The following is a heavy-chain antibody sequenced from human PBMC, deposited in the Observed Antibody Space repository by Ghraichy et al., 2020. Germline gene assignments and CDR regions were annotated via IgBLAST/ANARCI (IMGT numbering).Heavy chain of an antibody. V-gene: IGHV3-23*01. CDR2: ISGSGGST. D-gene: IGHD3-10*01. CDR3: AKGQGTMVRGVITYYFDY. CDR1: GFTFSSYA. Sequence: GGSLRLSCAASGFTFSSYAMSWVRQAPGKGLEWVSAISGSGGSTYYADSVKGRFTISRDNSKNTLYLQMNSLRAEDTAVYYCAKGQGTMVRGVITYYFDYWGQGTLVTVSS. J-gene: IGHJ4*02.